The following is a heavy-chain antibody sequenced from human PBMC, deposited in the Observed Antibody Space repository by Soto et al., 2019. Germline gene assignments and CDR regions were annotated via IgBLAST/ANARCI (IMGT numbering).Heavy chain of an antibody. V-gene: IGHV4-34*01. D-gene: IGHD3-10*01. CDR2: INHSGST. CDR1: GGSFSGYY. Sequence: SETLSLTCAVYGGSFSGYYWSWIRQPPGKGLEWIGEINHSGSTNYNPSLKSRVTISVDTSKNQFSLKLSSVTAADTAVYYCARFRLTMVRGVANWFDPWGQGTLVPVYS. J-gene: IGHJ5*02. CDR3: ARFRLTMVRGVANWFDP.